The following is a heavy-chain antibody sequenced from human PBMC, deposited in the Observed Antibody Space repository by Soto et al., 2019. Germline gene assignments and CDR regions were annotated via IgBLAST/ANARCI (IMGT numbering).Heavy chain of an antibody. D-gene: IGHD2-2*01. CDR3: ARDQSNRYCSSTSCYFTP. V-gene: IGHV3-21*01. Sequence: GGSLRLSCAASGFTFSSYSMNWVRQAPGKGLEWVSSISSSSSYIYYADSVKGRFTISRDNAKNSLYLQMNSLRAEDTAVYYCARDQSNRYCSSTSCYFTPWGQGTLVTVS. J-gene: IGHJ5*02. CDR2: ISSSSSYI. CDR1: GFTFSSYS.